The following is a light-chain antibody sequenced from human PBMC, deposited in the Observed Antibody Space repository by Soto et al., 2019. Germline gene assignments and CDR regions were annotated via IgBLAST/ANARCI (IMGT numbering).Light chain of an antibody. Sequence: IVMTQSPLSLPVTPGEPASISCRSSQSLLHSNGYNYLDWYLQKPGQSPQLLIYLGSNRASGVPDRLSGSGSGTDFTLKISRVEAEDVGVYYCMQALQTPITFGQGTRLEIK. V-gene: IGKV2-28*01. J-gene: IGKJ5*01. CDR1: QSLLHSNGYNY. CDR2: LGS. CDR3: MQALQTPIT.